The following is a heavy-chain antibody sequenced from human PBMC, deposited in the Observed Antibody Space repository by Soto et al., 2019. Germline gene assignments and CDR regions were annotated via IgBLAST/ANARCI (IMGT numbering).Heavy chain of an antibody. D-gene: IGHD3-22*01. J-gene: IGHJ3*02. V-gene: IGHV3-64*01. Sequence: GGSWRLSVAAPGFTSSSYARTWFGQAPGKGLEYVSAFGGNGGSTYYANSVKGRFTISRDNSKKTLYLQMGSLRAEDMAVYYCARGPHSPYDSSGYLGAFDIWGQGTMVTVSS. CDR2: FGGNGGST. CDR1: GFTSSSYA. CDR3: ARGPHSPYDSSGYLGAFDI.